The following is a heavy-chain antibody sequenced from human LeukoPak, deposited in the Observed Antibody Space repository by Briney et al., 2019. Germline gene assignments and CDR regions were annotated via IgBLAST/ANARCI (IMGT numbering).Heavy chain of an antibody. Sequence: GGSLRLSCAASGFTFSSYSMNWVRQAPGKGLEWVSYISTSSSTIYYADSVKGRFTISRDDAKNSLYLQMNSLRDEDTAVYYCAREATYSGSHPFDYWGQGTLVTASS. J-gene: IGHJ4*02. CDR1: GFTFSSYS. D-gene: IGHD1-26*01. CDR3: AREATYSGSHPFDY. CDR2: ISTSSSTI. V-gene: IGHV3-48*02.